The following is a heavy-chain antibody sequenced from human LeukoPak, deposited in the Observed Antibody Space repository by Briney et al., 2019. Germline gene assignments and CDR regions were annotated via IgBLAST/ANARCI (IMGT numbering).Heavy chain of an antibody. CDR2: ISGSGGST. V-gene: IGHV3-23*01. Sequence: GGSLRLSCAASGFTFDDYAMHWVRQAPGKGLEWVSAISGSGGSTYYADSVKGRFTISRDNSKNTLYLQMNSLRAEDTAVYYCAKLIVGATTAWGQGTLVTVSS. CDR3: AKLIVGATTA. D-gene: IGHD1-26*01. J-gene: IGHJ5*02. CDR1: GFTFDDYA.